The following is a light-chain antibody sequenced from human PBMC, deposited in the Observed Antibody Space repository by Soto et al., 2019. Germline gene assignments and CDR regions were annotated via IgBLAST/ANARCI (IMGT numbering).Light chain of an antibody. Sequence: NFMLTQPHSVSEPPGKTVTISCTRSSGSIASNYVQWYQQRPGSAPTTVIYEDNQRPSGVPDRFSGSIDSSSNSASLTISGLKTEDEADYYCQSYDSSNPHVVFGGGTKVTVL. CDR2: EDN. CDR3: QSYDSSNPHVV. V-gene: IGLV6-57*04. J-gene: IGLJ2*01. CDR1: SGSIASNY.